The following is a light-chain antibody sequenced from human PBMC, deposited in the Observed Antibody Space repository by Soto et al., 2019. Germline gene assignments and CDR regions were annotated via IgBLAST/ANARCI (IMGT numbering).Light chain of an antibody. V-gene: IGKV3-20*01. CDR2: QTS. Sequence: EIVLTQSPATLSSFPGDRVTLSCRASQYINTRLACYQHRPGQAPRLLIYQTSIRAAGIPDRFSGSGSGTDFTLTISRLEPEDFAVYYSQQYGSSPETFGQGTKVDIK. J-gene: IGKJ1*01. CDR1: QYINTR. CDR3: QQYGSSPET.